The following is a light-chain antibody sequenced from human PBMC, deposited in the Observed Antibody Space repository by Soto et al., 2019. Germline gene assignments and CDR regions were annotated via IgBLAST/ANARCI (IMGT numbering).Light chain of an antibody. V-gene: IGLV1-44*01. CDR1: SSNMGTNT. J-gene: IGLJ2*01. Sequence: QSVLTQPPSASGTPGQRVTISCSGSSSNMGTNTVNWYQHLPGTAPKLLIYSDNQRPSGVPDRFSGSKSGTSASLAITGLQYEDEADYYCAAWDGSLNHILFGGGTKLTVL. CDR3: AAWDGSLNHIL. CDR2: SDN.